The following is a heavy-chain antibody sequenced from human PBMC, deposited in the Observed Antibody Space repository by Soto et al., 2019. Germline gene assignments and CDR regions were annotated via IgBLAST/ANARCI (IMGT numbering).Heavy chain of an antibody. D-gene: IGHD2-2*01. CDR3: ARIVVIPAAPDYYNYYGVDV. V-gene: IGHV4-39*01. Sequence: GTLYLSCTVSGDCRISSNYYWAWIRQSPGKGLEWIGNMYYSGSTYYNLSLKSRVTMSVDTSKNQLSLKISSVTAADTSVYYCARIVVIPAAPDYYNYYGVDVWGQGTTATVS. CDR2: MYYSGST. CDR1: GDCRISSNYY. J-gene: IGHJ6*02.